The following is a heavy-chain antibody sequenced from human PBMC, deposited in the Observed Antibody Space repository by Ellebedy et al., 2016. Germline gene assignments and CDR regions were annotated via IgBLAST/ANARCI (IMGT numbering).Heavy chain of an antibody. CDR3: ARVEGGMDV. CDR2: IYYSGST. V-gene: IGHV4-39*07. Sequence: SETLSLXXTVSGGSISSSSYYWGWIRQPPGKGLEWIGSIYYSGSTYYNPSLKSRVTISVDTSKNQFSLKLSSVTAADTAVYYCARVEGGMDVWGQGTTVTVSS. CDR1: GGSISSSSYY. J-gene: IGHJ6*02.